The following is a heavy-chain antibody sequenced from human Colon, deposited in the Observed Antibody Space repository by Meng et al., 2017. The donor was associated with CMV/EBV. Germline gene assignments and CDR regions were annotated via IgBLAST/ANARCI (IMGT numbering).Heavy chain of an antibody. V-gene: IGHV4-39*07. CDR1: GGSISSSSYY. CDR2: MYYSGST. J-gene: IGHJ4*02. CDR3: ARDRMGMFDY. Sequence: SETLSLTCTVSGGSISSSSYYWGWIRQPPGKGLEWIGSMYYSGSTYYNPSLKSRVTISVDTSKNQFSLKLSSATAADTAVYYCARDRMGMFDYWGQGTLVTVSS. D-gene: IGHD7-27*01.